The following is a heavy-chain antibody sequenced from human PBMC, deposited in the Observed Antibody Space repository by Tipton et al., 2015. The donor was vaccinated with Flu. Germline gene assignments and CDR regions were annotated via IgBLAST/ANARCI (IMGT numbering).Heavy chain of an antibody. CDR1: GGSVTSSY. CDR2: ISTSGST. J-gene: IGHJ3*01. Sequence: TLSLTCTVSGGSVTSSYWSWIRQPAGKGLEWIGRISTSGSTNYNASLESRVTMSRDTSKNHFSLRLSSATAADTALYYCARDLRGYSGYTGGDALDLWGPGIMVTVSS. D-gene: IGHD5-12*01. CDR3: ARDLRGYSGYTGGDALDL. V-gene: IGHV4-4*07.